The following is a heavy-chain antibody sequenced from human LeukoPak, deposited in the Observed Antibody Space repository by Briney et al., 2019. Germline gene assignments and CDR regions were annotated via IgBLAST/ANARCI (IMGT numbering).Heavy chain of an antibody. CDR1: GFTFVDYA. D-gene: IGHD3-22*01. CDR3: EKGEDYYDSSGYYYNAFDI. CDR2: ISGEGGST. Sequence: GGSLRLSCAASGFTFVDYAMHWVRQAPGKGLEWVSLISGEGGSTYYADSVKGRFTISRNTSKTSLYLKINSLRTEDTALYYCEKGEDYYDSSGYYYNAFDIWGQGKMVTVSS. J-gene: IGHJ3*02. V-gene: IGHV3-43*02.